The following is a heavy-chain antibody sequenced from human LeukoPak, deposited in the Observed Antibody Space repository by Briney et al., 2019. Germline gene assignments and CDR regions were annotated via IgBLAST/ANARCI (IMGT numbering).Heavy chain of an antibody. CDR3: ATEACSSTSCYTGSWFDP. D-gene: IGHD2-2*02. CDR1: GYTLTELS. J-gene: IGHJ5*02. Sequence: APVKVSCKVSGYTLTELSMHWVRQAPRKGLEWMGGFDPEDGETIYAQKFQGRVTMTEDTSTDTAYMELSSLRSEDTAVYYCATEACSSTSCYTGSWFDPWGQGTLVTVSS. CDR2: FDPEDGET. V-gene: IGHV1-24*01.